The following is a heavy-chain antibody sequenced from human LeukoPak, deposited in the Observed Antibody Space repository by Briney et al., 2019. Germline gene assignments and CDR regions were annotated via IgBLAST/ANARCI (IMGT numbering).Heavy chain of an antibody. J-gene: IGHJ4*02. CDR1: GFTFSSYA. D-gene: IGHD4-17*01. Sequence: GGSLRLSCAASGFTFSSYAMHWVRQAPGKGLEYVSAISSNGGSTYYANSVKGRFTISRDNSKNTLYLQMGSLRAEDMAVYYCARVGYGDYDYWGQGTLVTFSS. V-gene: IGHV3-64*01. CDR3: ARVGYGDYDY. CDR2: ISSNGGST.